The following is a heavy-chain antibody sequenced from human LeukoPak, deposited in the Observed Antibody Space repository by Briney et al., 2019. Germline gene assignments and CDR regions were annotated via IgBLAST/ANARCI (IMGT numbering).Heavy chain of an antibody. J-gene: IGHJ1*01. CDR3: ATYSSSNGREFQY. Sequence: PGGSLRLSCAASGFTVSRLGMHWVRQAPGKGLEWVAFIQSDGRKTWYADSVKGRFSISRDVSKNTLYLQMNNLRAEDTAVYYCATYSSSNGREFQYWGQGTLVTVSS. CDR2: IQSDGRKT. V-gene: IGHV3-30*02. CDR1: GFTVSRLG. D-gene: IGHD2-2*01.